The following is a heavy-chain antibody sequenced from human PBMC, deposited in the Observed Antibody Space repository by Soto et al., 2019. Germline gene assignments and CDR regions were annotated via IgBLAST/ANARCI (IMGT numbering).Heavy chain of an antibody. CDR1: GFTFSSYA. CDR2: ISGSGGST. J-gene: IGHJ3*02. Sequence: GGSLRLSCAASGFTFSSYAMSWVRQAPGEGLEWVSAISGSGGSTYYADSVEGRFTISRDNSKNTLYLQMNSLRAEDTAVYYCAKDLRVAGIGAFDIWGQGTMVTVSS. D-gene: IGHD2-15*01. CDR3: AKDLRVAGIGAFDI. V-gene: IGHV3-23*01.